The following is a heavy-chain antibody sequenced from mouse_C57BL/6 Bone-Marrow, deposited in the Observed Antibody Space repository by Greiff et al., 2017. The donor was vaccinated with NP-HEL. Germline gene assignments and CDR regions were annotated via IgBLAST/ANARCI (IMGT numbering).Heavy chain of an antibody. CDR3: ARAKFITTVVDHDY. CDR1: GYTFTSYG. V-gene: IGHV1-81*01. J-gene: IGHJ2*01. CDR2: IYPRSGNT. D-gene: IGHD1-1*01. Sequence: QVQLQQSGAELARPGASVKLSCKASGYTFTSYGISWVKQRTGQGLEWIGEIYPRSGNTYYNEKFKGKATLTADKSSSTAYMELRSLTSEDSAVYFCARAKFITTVVDHDYWGQGTTLTVSS.